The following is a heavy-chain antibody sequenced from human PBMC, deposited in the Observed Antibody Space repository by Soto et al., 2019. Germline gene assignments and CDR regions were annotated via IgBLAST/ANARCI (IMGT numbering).Heavy chain of an antibody. V-gene: IGHV1-8*01. CDR3: ARAKCVSSSCSGKTWFDP. CDR2: MNPKSGNT. Sequence: QVQLVQSGAEVKKPGASVKVSCKASGYTFISYDINWVRQATGQGLEWMGWMNPKSGNTGYAQKFQGRVTMTRNTXIXIXXLELSSLTSDDTAVYYCARAKCVSSSCSGKTWFDPWGQGTLVTVSS. J-gene: IGHJ5*02. D-gene: IGHD2-15*01. CDR1: GYTFISYD.